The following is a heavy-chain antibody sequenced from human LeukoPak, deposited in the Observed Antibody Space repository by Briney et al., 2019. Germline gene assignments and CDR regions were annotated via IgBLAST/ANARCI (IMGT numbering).Heavy chain of an antibody. V-gene: IGHV3-30*18. CDR2: ISYDGSNK. D-gene: IGHD7-27*01. CDR3: AKNWGDFDY. Sequence: GGSLRLSCAASGFTFSSYSMSWVRQAPGKGLEWVAVISYDGSNKYYADSVKGRFTISRDNSKNTLYLQMNSLRAEDTAVYYCAKNWGDFDYWGQGTLVTVSS. J-gene: IGHJ4*02. CDR1: GFTFSSYS.